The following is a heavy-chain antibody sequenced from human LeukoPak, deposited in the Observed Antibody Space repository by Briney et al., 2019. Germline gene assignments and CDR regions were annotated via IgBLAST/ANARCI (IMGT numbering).Heavy chain of an antibody. V-gene: IGHV1-18*01. Sequence: GASVKVSCKASGYTFTSYGISWVRQAPGQGLEWMGWISAYNGNTNYAQKLQGRVTMTTDTSTSTAYMELRSLRSDDTAVYYCARVTTYYHGSGRIPPLYWGQGTLVTVSS. CDR1: GYTFTSYG. CDR2: ISAYNGNT. CDR3: ARVTTYYHGSGRIPPLY. J-gene: IGHJ4*02. D-gene: IGHD3-10*01.